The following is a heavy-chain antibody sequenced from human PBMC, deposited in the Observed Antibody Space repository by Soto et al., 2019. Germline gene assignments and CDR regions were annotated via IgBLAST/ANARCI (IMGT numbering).Heavy chain of an antibody. V-gene: IGHV4-34*01. CDR1: GGSFSGYH. CDR2: INPSGSI. Sequence: VQLQQWGAGLLKPSETLSLTCAVYGGSFSGYHWSWFRQPPGKGLEWIGEINPSGSINYNPSLKRRVTISVDTSKSQFSLNLSSVTAADTAVYYCATFVGATTVTRGSPRDYWGQGTLVTVSS. J-gene: IGHJ4*02. D-gene: IGHD4-4*01. CDR3: ATFVGATTVTRGSPRDY.